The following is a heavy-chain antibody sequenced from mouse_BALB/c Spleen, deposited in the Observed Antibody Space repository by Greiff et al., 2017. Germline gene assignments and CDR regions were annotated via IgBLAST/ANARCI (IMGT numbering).Heavy chain of an antibody. CDR1: GYSFTGYT. J-gene: IGHJ4*01. CDR2: INPYNGGT. V-gene: IGHV1-26*01. Sequence: EVQLQQSGPELVKPGASMKISCKASGYSFTGYTMNWVKQSHGKNLEWIGLINPYNGGTSYNQKFKGKATLTVDKSSSTAYMELLSLTSEDSAVYYCARAGIYYYGSSLYYYAMDYWGQGTSVTVSS. CDR3: ARAGIYYYGSSLYYYAMDY. D-gene: IGHD1-1*01.